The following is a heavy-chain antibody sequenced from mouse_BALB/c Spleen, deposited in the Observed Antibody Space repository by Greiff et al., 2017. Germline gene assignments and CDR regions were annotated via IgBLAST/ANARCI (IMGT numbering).Heavy chain of an antibody. V-gene: IGHV3-1*02. CDR3: ARSGGPTMITTWFAY. CDR1: GYSITSGYS. D-gene: IGHD2-4*01. Sequence: EVQLQESGPDLVKPSQSLSLTCTVTGYSITSGYSWHWIRQFPGNKLEWMGYIHYSGSTNYNPSLKSRISITRDTSKNQFFLQLNSVTTEDTATYYCARSGGPTMITTWFAYWGQGTLVTVSA. J-gene: IGHJ3*01. CDR2: IHYSGST.